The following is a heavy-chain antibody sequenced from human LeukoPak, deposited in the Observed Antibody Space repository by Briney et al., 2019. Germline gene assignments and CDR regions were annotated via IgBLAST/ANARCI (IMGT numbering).Heavy chain of an antibody. D-gene: IGHD6-6*01. V-gene: IGHV3-74*01. CDR3: ARYSSSPTNYYYYYYMDV. J-gene: IGHJ6*03. CDR1: GFTFSSYW. Sequence: GGSLRLSCAASGFTFSSYWMHWVRQAPGKGLVWVSRINSDGSSTSYADSVKGRFTISRDNAKNTLYLQMNSLRAEDTAVYYCARYSSSPTNYYYYYYMDVWGKGTTVTVSS. CDR2: INSDGSST.